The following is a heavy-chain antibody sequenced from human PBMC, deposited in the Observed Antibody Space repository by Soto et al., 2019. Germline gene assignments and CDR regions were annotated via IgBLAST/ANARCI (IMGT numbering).Heavy chain of an antibody. CDR1: AGSISGYQW. Sequence: TLSLTCTVSAGSISGYQWTWLRQPPGKALEWLALIDWDDDKYYSTSLKTRLTISKDTSKNQVVLTMTNMDPVDTATYYCARSLPTGTTHYGMDVWGQGTTVTVSS. V-gene: IGHV2-70*18. CDR2: IDWDDDK. CDR3: ARSLPTGTTHYGMDV. J-gene: IGHJ6*02. D-gene: IGHD1-1*01.